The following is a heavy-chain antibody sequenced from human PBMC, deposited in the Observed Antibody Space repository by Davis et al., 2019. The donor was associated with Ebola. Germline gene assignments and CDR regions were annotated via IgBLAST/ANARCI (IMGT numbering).Heavy chain of an antibody. CDR2: INGDGSRT. V-gene: IGHV3-74*01. D-gene: IGHD2-15*01. CDR1: GFSFSSYW. J-gene: IGHJ4*02. CDR3: GREWGSGILPIDY. Sequence: GESLKISCAASGFSFSSYWMHWVRQGPGKGLVWVSRINGDGSRTDHADFVKDRFTISRDNAKNTLSLQMSSLGAEDTAVYYCGREWGSGILPIDYLGQGTLVSVSS.